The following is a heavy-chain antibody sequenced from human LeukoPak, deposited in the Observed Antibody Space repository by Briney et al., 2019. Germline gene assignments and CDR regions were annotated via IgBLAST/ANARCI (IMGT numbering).Heavy chain of an antibody. CDR2: IIPIFGTA. CDR3: ARYGLRSTSLDY. D-gene: IGHD2-2*01. J-gene: IGHJ4*02. Sequence: ASVKVSCKASGGTFSSYAISWVRQAPGQGLEWMGGIIPIFGTANYAQKFQGRVTITADESTSTAYMELSSLRSEDTAVYYCARYGLRSTSLDYWGQGTLVTVSS. V-gene: IGHV1-69*01. CDR1: GGTFSSYA.